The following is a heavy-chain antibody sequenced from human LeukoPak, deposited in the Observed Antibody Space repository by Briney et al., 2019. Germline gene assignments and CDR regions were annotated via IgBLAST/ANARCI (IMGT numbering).Heavy chain of an antibody. CDR2: IIPIFGTA. D-gene: IGHD2-15*01. CDR3: ARDTIIRCSDGSCYSGWFDP. Sequence: SVKVSCKASGGTFSSYAVSWVRQAPGQGLEWMRGIIPIFGTANYAQKFQGRVTITADESTSTAYMELSSLRSQDTAVYYCARDTIIRCSDGSCYSGWFDPWGQGTLVTVSS. J-gene: IGHJ5*02. V-gene: IGHV1-69*13. CDR1: GGTFSSYA.